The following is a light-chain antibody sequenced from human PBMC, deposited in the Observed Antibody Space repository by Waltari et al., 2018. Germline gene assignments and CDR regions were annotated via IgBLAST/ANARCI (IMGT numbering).Light chain of an antibody. CDR3: QAYDSSLSGRV. V-gene: IGLV1-40*01. J-gene: IGLJ3*02. Sequence: QSVLTPPPSVSGAPGHTVTLSSTGSTPHLRAGYAVPWYQQPPRTVPKLLIYVNRNRPSGVPDRFAGSRSGTSASLAITGRRPEDEADYYCQAYDSSLSGRVFGGGTRVTVL. CDR2: VNR. CDR1: TPHLRAGYA.